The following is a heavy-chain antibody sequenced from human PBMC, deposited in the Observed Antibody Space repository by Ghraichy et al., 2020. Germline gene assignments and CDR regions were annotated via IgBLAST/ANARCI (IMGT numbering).Heavy chain of an antibody. CDR2: IYHSGST. D-gene: IGHD2-21*01. J-gene: IGHJ4*02. V-gene: IGHV4-38-2*02. CDR1: GYSISSGYY. CDR3: ARACGGDCYSGDY. Sequence: TLSLTCTVSGYSISSGYYWGWIRQPPGKGLEWIGSIYHSGSTYYNPSLKSRVTISVDTSKNQFSLKLSSVTAADTAVYYCARACGGDCYSGDYWGQGTLVTVSS.